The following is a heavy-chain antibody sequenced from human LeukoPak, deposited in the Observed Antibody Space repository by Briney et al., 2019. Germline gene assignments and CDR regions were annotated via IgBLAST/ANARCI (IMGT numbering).Heavy chain of an antibody. CDR2: ISSSSSTI. CDR1: GFTFSSYS. D-gene: IGHD3-22*01. Sequence: GGSLRLSCAASGFTFSSYSMNWVRQAPGKGLEWVSYISSSSSTIYYADSVKGRFTISRDNAKNSLYLQMNSLRDEDTAVYYCARDGYYYDSSGYYFDYWGQGTLVTVSS. V-gene: IGHV3-48*02. J-gene: IGHJ4*02. CDR3: ARDGYYYDSSGYYFDY.